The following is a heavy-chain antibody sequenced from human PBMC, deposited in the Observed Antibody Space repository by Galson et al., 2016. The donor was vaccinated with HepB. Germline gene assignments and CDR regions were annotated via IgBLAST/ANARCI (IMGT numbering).Heavy chain of an antibody. D-gene: IGHD2-15*01. CDR3: ARDPTLDPGNLIGAFDI. J-gene: IGHJ3*02. CDR2: IWADGYNK. CDR1: GFTLSSYG. V-gene: IGHV3-33*01. Sequence: SLRLSCAASGFTLSSYGMHWVRQAPGKGLEWVATIWADGYNKFYPDSVKGRFTISRDSSKSAMSLQMNSLRVEDTALYYCARDPTLDPGNLIGAFDIWGQGAMVSVSS.